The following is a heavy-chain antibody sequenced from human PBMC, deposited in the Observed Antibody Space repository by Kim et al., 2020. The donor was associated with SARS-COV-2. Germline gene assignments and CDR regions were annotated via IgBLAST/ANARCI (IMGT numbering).Heavy chain of an antibody. CDR1: GFTFSSYS. J-gene: IGHJ6*02. D-gene: IGHD6-13*01. Sequence: GGSLRLSCAASGFTFSSYSMNWVRQAPGKGLEWVSSISSSSSYIYYADSVKGRFTISRDNAKNSLYLQMNSLRAEDTAVYYCARDSFIAAAGVSHRGDYYGMDVWGQGTTVTVSS. V-gene: IGHV3-21*01. CDR3: ARDSFIAAAGVSHRGDYYGMDV. CDR2: ISSSSSYI.